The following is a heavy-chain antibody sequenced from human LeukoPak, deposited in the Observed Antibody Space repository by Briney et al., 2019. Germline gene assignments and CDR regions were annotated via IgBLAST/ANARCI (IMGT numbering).Heavy chain of an antibody. V-gene: IGHV3-7*01. CDR2: INPDGSEK. CDR3: ATEPGIGYAFDI. CDR1: GITFSNYW. Sequence: PGGSLRLSCAASGITFSNYWMSWVRQAPGKGLEWVASINPDGSEKNYAHSVKGRFTISRDNAKNSLSLQMNSLRAEDMAVYYCATEPGIGYAFDIWGQGRMVTVSS. D-gene: IGHD3-10*01. J-gene: IGHJ3*02.